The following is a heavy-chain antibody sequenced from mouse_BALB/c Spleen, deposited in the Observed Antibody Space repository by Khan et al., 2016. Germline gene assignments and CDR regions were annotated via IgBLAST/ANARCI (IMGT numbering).Heavy chain of an antibody. J-gene: IGHJ1*01. CDR1: GYAFTYYL. V-gene: IGHV1-54*01. D-gene: IGHD6-2*01. CDR3: ARQRGDANYCYFDV. CDR2: ITPGSGGT. Sequence: QVQLKQSGTELVRPGTSVTVSCKASGYAFTYYLIDWLKQRPGQGLEWIGVITPGSGGTKYNETFKDKATLTADKSSNTAYMQLSSLTSDDSAVYYCARQRGDANYCYFDVWGAGTTVTVSS.